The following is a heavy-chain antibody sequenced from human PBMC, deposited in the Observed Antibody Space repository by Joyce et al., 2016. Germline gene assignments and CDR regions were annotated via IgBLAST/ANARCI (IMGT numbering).Heavy chain of an antibody. CDR1: GFSVSSSY. V-gene: IGHV3-66*01. Sequence: EVQLVESGGGLVQPGGSLRLSCAGAGFSVSSSYMSWVRQAPGKGLEVVSVLYSDDTTYYADSVKGRFTISRDNSKNTLSLQMDSLRAEDTAVYYCARDGYIGRVGYWGQGTLVTVSS. CDR3: ARDGYIGRVGY. J-gene: IGHJ4*02. CDR2: LYSDDTT. D-gene: IGHD1-26*01.